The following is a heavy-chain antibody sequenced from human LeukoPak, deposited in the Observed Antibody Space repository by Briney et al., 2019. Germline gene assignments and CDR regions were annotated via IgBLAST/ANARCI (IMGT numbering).Heavy chain of an antibody. CDR2: INPNSGGT. CDR3: ARDPSGSGYADAFDI. Sequence: ASVKVSCKASGYTFTGYYMHWVRRAPGQGLEWMGWINPNSGGTNYAQKFQGRVTMTRDTSISTAYMELSRLRSDDTAVYYCARDPSGSGYADAFDIWGQGTMVTVSS. CDR1: GYTFTGYY. V-gene: IGHV1-2*02. J-gene: IGHJ3*02. D-gene: IGHD3-22*01.